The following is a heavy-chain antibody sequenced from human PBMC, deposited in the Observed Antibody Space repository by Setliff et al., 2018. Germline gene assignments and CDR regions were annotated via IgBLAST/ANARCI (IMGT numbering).Heavy chain of an antibody. V-gene: IGHV1-2*02. CDR2: INPNSGGT. D-gene: IGHD1-26*01. CDR1: GYTFTGYY. CDR3: ARSSGSYHTYYFDY. J-gene: IGHJ4*02. Sequence: GASVKVSCKASGYTFTGYYMHWVQQAPGQGLEWMGWINPNSGGTNYAQKFQGRVTMTRDTSISTAYMELSRLRSDDTAVYYCARSSGSYHTYYFDYWGQGTLVTVSS.